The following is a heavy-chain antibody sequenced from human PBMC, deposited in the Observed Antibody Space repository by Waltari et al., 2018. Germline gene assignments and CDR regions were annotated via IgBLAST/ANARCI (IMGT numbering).Heavy chain of an antibody. Sequence: QVQLQESGPGLVKPSQTLSLTCSVSGGSISSGDFYWSWIRQPPGKGLEWIGFFYNRGNIYYNPSLKSRLTISADTSKNQFSLRLTSVTVADTAVYYCASSWDHYYMDVWGKGTTVTVSS. V-gene: IGHV4-30-4*01. CDR2: FYNRGNI. D-gene: IGHD1-26*01. CDR1: GGSISSGDFY. CDR3: ASSWDHYYMDV. J-gene: IGHJ6*03.